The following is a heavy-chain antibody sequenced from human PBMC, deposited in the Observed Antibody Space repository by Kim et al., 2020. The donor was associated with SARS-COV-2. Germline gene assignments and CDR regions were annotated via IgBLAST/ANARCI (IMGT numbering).Heavy chain of an antibody. J-gene: IGHJ4*02. Sequence: GGSLRLSCAASGFTVSSNYMSWVRQAPGKGLEWVSVIYSGGSTYYADSVKGRFTISRDNSKNTLYLQMNSLRAEDTAVYYCARGGYCSGGSCYQYDYWGQGTLVTVSS. D-gene: IGHD2-15*01. CDR2: IYSGGST. CDR1: GFTVSSNY. CDR3: ARGGYCSGGSCYQYDY. V-gene: IGHV3-66*01.